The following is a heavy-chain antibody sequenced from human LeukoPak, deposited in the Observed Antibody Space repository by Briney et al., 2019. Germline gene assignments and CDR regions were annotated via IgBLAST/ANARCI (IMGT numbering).Heavy chain of an antibody. CDR3: ARGIQYYYDSSGYSEAFDI. CDR2: IYYSGSSGST. V-gene: IGHV4-59*01. CDR1: GGSINNYY. J-gene: IGHJ3*02. Sequence: SETLSLTCTVSGGSINNYYWSWIRQPPGKGLEWIGYIYYSGSSGSTNDNPSLKSRVTISVDTSKNQFSMNLSSVTAADTAVYYCARGIQYYYDSSGYSEAFDIWGQGTMVTVSS. D-gene: IGHD3-22*01.